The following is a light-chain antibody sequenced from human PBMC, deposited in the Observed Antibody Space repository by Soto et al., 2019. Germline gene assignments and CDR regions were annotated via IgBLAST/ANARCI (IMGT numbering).Light chain of an antibody. CDR1: NSNIGVNY. CDR3: GTWDSSLSAHV. CDR2: ETN. V-gene: IGLV1-51*02. Sequence: SVLAQPPSLSAAPGQKVTISCSGSNSNIGVNYVSWYQQLPGTAPKVLIYETNKRPSEIPDRFSGSKSGTSATLGITGLQTGDEADYYCGTWDSSLSAHVFGTGTKVTVL. J-gene: IGLJ1*01.